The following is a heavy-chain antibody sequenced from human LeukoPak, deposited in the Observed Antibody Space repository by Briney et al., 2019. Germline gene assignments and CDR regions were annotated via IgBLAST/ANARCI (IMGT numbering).Heavy chain of an antibody. CDR1: GYTFTSYD. D-gene: IGHD2-15*01. Sequence: ASVKVSCKASGYTFTSYDINWVRQATGQGLEWMGWMNPNSGNTGYAQKFQGRVTMTRNTSISTAYMELSSLRSEDTAVYYCAREITVPRSGGSCYDYWGQGTLVTVSS. CDR2: MNPNSGNT. CDR3: AREITVPRSGGSCYDY. V-gene: IGHV1-8*01. J-gene: IGHJ4*02.